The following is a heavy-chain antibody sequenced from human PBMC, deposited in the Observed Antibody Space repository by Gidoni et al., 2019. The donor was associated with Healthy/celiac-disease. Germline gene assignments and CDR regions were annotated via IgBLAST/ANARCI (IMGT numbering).Heavy chain of an antibody. CDR3: ARDWTAVAGLGIYYFDY. V-gene: IGHV3-11*04. Sequence: WVSYISSSGSTIYYADSVKGRFTISRDNAKNSLYLQMNSLRAEDTAVYYCARDWTAVAGLGIYYFDYWGQGTLVTVSS. J-gene: IGHJ4*02. D-gene: IGHD6-19*01. CDR2: ISSSGSTI.